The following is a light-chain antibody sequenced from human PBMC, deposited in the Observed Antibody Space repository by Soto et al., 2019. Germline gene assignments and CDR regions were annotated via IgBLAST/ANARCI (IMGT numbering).Light chain of an antibody. CDR2: DAS. J-gene: IGKJ5*01. CDR1: QSVSSY. CDR3: QQRSNWPRT. Sequence: EIVLTQSPATLSLSPGERATLFCRASQSVSSYFAWYQQKPGQAPNLLIYDASNRATGIPARFSGSGSGTDFTLTISSLEPEDFAVYYCQQRSNWPRTLGQGTRLEIK. V-gene: IGKV3-11*01.